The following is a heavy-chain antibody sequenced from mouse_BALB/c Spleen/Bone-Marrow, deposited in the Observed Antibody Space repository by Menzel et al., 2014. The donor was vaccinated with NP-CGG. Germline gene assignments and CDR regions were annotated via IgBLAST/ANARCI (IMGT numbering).Heavy chain of an antibody. D-gene: IGHD4-1*02. CDR2: INPSNGGT. CDR1: GYTFTNYY. V-gene: IGHV1S81*02. Sequence: QVQVVESGAELARPGASVKLSCKASGYTFTNYYMYWVKQRPGQGLEWIGEINPSNGGTNFNEKFKSTATLTVDKSSSTVYMQLSSLTSEDSAVYYCTQLGRFAYWGQGTLVTVS. CDR3: TQLGRFAY. J-gene: IGHJ3*01.